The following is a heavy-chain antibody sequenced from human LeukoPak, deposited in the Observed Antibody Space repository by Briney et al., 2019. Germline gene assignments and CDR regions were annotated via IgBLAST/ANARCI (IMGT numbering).Heavy chain of an antibody. J-gene: IGHJ4*02. CDR3: ARGRSWYGDSYFDY. Sequence: SETLSLTCAVYGGSFSGYYWSWIRQPPGKGLEWIGEINHSGSTNYNPSLKSRVTISVDTSKNQFSLKLCSVTAADTAVYYCARGRSWYGDSYFDYWGQGTLVTVSS. D-gene: IGHD4-17*01. CDR1: GGSFSGYY. V-gene: IGHV4-34*01. CDR2: INHSGST.